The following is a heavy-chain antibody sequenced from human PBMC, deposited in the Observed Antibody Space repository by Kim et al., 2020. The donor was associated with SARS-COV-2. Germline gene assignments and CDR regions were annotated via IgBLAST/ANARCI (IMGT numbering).Heavy chain of an antibody. CDR1: GYTFTTYH. CDR2: INPNGGNT. J-gene: IGHJ4*02. D-gene: IGHD2-21*02. V-gene: IGHV1-46*01. Sequence: ASVKVSCKASGYTFTTYHIHWVRQATGQGLEWMGIINPNGGNTNYAQKFRGRLTITGDTSTNTVYMELSSLRSEDTAVYYCARRIAYCGGDCYSLGYWGQGTLVAVSS. CDR3: ARRIAYCGGDCYSLGY.